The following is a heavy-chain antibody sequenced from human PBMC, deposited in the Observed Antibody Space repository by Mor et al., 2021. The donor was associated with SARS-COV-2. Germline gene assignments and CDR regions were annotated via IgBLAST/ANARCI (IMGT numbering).Heavy chain of an antibody. V-gene: IGHV1-69*01. D-gene: IGHD2-15*01. Sequence: ANYAQKFQGRVTITADESTSTAYMELSSLRSEDTAVYYCARSDIVVVVAATGWFDPWGQGTLVTASS. CDR2: A. J-gene: IGHJ5*02. CDR3: ARSDIVVVVAATGWFDP.